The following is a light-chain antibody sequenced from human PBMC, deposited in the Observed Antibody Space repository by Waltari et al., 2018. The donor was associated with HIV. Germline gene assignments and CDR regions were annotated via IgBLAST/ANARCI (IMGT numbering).Light chain of an antibody. J-gene: IGKJ1*01. CDR3: QQYNEWPT. CDR2: GAS. Sequence: ETVMTQSPATLSVSPGERATLSCRANQSVTANLAWYQQRPGQAPRLVIYGASTRATGIPARFSGSGSGTEFTLTISSLQSEDFAVYYCQQYNEWPTFGQGTKVEI. CDR1: QSVTAN. V-gene: IGKV3-15*01.